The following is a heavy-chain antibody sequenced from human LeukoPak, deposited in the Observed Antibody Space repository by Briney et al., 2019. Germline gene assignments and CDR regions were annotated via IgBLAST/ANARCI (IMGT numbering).Heavy chain of an antibody. J-gene: IGHJ4*02. Sequence: PSETLSLTCTVSGGSISSSGYYWGWIRQPPGKGLEWIGSMYYSGSTYYNPSLKGRVTISVDTSKNQFSLKLSSVTAADTAVYYCARQTQQGITAAGLDYWGQGTLVTVSS. CDR1: GGSISSSGYY. V-gene: IGHV4-39*01. CDR2: MYYSGST. D-gene: IGHD6-13*01. CDR3: ARQTQQGITAAGLDY.